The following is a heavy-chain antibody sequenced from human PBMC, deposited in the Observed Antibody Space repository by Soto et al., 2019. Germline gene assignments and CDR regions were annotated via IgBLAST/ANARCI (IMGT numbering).Heavy chain of an antibody. CDR2: IKSKTDGGTT. V-gene: IGHV3-15*01. CDR3: TADFNPVDY. J-gene: IGHJ4*02. Sequence: GGSLRLSCAASGFSFSNAWMSWVRQAPGKGLEWVGRIKSKTDGGTTDYAAPVKGRFTISRDDSKTTLYLQMDSLKTEDKAVYYCTADFNPVDYWGQGTLVTVYS. CDR1: GFSFSNAW.